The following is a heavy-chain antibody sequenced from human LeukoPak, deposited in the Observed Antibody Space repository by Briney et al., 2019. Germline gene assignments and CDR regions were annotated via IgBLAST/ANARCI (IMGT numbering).Heavy chain of an antibody. CDR1: GGSISSYY. Sequence: PSETLPLTCTVSGGSISSYYWSWLRQPPGKGLEWIGYIYYSGSTNYNPSLKSRVTISVDTSKKQFSLKLSSVTAADTAVYYCAGGLTTDIDYWGQGTLVTVSS. D-gene: IGHD3-22*01. J-gene: IGHJ4*02. V-gene: IGHV4-59*01. CDR3: AGGLTTDIDY. CDR2: IYYSGST.